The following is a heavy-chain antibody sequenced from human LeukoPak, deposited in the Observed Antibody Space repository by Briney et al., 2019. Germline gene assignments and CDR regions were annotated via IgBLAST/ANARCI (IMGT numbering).Heavy chain of an antibody. CDR1: GCSISVYY. J-gene: IGHJ4*02. CDR3: TRRGRATAGVDYFDY. Sequence: SETLSLTCTVSGCSISVYYWTWIRQAPVKGLEWIGYIYYNGNTNYNPSLNGRVTISLDTSRSQFSLKLSSVTVADTAVYYCTRRGRATAGVDYFDYWGQGTLVTVSS. V-gene: IGHV4-59*08. CDR2: IYYNGNT. D-gene: IGHD6-13*01.